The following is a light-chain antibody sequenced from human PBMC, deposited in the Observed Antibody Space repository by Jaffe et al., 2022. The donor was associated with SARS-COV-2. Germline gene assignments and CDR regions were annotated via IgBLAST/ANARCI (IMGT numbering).Light chain of an antibody. J-gene: IGKJ1*01. CDR2: LGS. V-gene: IGKV2-28*01. Sequence: DIVMTQSPLSLPVTPGEPASISCRSSQSLLHSNGYNYLDWYLQKPGQSPQLLIYLGSNRASGVPDRFSGSGSGTDFTLKINRVEAEDVGVYYCMQALQTWTFGQGTKVEIK. CDR1: QSLLHSNGYNY. CDR3: MQALQTWT.